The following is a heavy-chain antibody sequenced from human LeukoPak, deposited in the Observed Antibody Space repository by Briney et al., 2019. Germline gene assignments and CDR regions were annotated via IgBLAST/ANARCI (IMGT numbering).Heavy chain of an antibody. J-gene: IGHJ6*03. CDR1: GYTFTDYY. Sequence: ASVKVSGKASGYTFTDYYIHWVRQAPGQGLEGVAWINPNNGSPNYAQKFQGRVTMTRDTSISTAYMELSRLRSDDTAVYCCARQKGYYYYYMDVSGKRTTVTVSS. CDR3: ARQKGYYYYYMDV. CDR2: INPNNGSP. V-gene: IGHV1-2*02.